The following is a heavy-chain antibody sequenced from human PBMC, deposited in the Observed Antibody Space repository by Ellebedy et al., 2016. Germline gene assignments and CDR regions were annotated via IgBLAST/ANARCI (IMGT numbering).Heavy chain of an antibody. V-gene: IGHV3-23*01. CDR3: AKVASSVTTMFYFDF. Sequence: GGSLRLXXAASGFTFSSYAMSWVRQAPGKGLEWVSAISGSGGSTYYADSVKGRFTISRDNSKNTLYLQMNSLRAEDTALYYCAKVASSVTTMFYFDFWGQGTLVTVSS. CDR1: GFTFSSYA. D-gene: IGHD4-17*01. CDR2: ISGSGGST. J-gene: IGHJ4*02.